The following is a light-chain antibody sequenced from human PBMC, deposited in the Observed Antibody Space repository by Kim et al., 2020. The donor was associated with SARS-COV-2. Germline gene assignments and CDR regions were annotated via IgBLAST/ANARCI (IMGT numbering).Light chain of an antibody. CDR3: AARDDSLNGWV. Sequence: GQRDTISCSGSSSDIGSNTVNGYQQLPGTAPKLLIYSNNQRPSGVPDRFSGSKSGTSASLAISGLQSEDEADYYCAARDDSLNGWVFGGGTQLTVL. J-gene: IGLJ3*02. CDR2: SNN. CDR1: SSDIGSNT. V-gene: IGLV1-44*01.